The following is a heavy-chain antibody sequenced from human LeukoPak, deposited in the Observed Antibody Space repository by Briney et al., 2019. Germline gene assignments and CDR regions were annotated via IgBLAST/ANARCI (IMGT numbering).Heavy chain of an antibody. CDR3: AREGNSGSYYVGDY. CDR1: GGTFLNYA. CDR2: IIPILGIA. Sequence: SVKVSCKTSGGTFLNYAISWVRQAPGQGLEWMGRIIPILGIANYAQKFQARVTLTADKSTSTAYMELSSLRSEDTAVYYCAREGNSGSYYVGDYWGQGTLVTVSS. V-gene: IGHV1-69*04. D-gene: IGHD1-26*01. J-gene: IGHJ4*02.